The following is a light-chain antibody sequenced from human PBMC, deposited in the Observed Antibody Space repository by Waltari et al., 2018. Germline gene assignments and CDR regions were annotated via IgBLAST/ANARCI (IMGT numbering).Light chain of an antibody. CDR1: QSISSY. CDR3: QQSYSNPLT. Sequence: DIEMTQSPPFLSASVSDRVTLTCRASQSISSYLNWHQQKPGKAPKLLIYAASSLQSGVPSRFSGSGSGTDFTLTISSLQPEDFATYYCQQSYSNPLTFGGGTKVEIK. J-gene: IGKJ4*01. CDR2: AAS. V-gene: IGKV1-39*01.